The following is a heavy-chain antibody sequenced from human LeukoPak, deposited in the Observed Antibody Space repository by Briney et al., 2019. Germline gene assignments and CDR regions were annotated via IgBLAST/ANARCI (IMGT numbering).Heavy chain of an antibody. V-gene: IGHV6-1*01. CDR1: GDSVSSNSAA. CDR3: ARGGRSYDSSGYYPIDY. Sequence: SQTLSLTCAISGDSVSSNSAAWNWIRQSPSRGLEWLGRTYYRSKWYNDYAVSVKSRITINPDTSKNQFSLQLNSVTPEDTAVYYCARGGRSYDSSGYYPIDYWGQGTLVTVSS. D-gene: IGHD3-22*01. CDR2: TYYRSKWYN. J-gene: IGHJ4*02.